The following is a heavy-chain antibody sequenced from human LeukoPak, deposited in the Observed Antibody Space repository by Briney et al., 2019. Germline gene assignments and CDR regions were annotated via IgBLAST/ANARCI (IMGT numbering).Heavy chain of an antibody. D-gene: IGHD3-16*01. CDR2: IYTSGST. CDR1: GG. J-gene: IGHJ4*02. CDR3: ARVGDYALKD. Sequence: SETLSLTCTGSGGIRQPAGKGLEWIGRIYTSGSTNYNPSLKSRVTMSVDTSKNQCTLKLSSVTAADTAVYSCARVGDYALKDWGQGTLVTVSS. V-gene: IGHV4-4*07.